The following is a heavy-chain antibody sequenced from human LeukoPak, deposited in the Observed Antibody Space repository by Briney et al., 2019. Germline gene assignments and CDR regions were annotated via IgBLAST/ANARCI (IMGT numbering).Heavy chain of an antibody. CDR3: ARGGYCYGITCYSLYY. CDR2: ISYSEIT. D-gene: IGHD2-15*01. J-gene: IGHJ4*02. Sequence: PSETLSLTCTVSGVSISTGGSYWSWLRQLPGKGLEWIGYISYSEITNYNPSLKSRVSISVDRSKNQFSLKLNAVTAADTAVYYCARGGYCYGITCYSLYYWGQGTLVPVSS. V-gene: IGHV4-31*03. CDR1: GVSISTGGSY.